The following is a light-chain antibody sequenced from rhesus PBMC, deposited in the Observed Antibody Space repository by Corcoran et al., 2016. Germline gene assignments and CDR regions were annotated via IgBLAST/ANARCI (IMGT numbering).Light chain of an antibody. J-gene: IGKJ4*01. CDR3: QKYNDWPLT. Sequence: ETVMMQSPATLSLSPGERATLSCRASQSVGSTLAWYQQKPGQAPGLRIYSASSRATGIPDRFSGRGSGTEFALTIRGLEPEDVGVYYCQKYNDWPLTFGGGTKVEIK. V-gene: IGKV3-42*02. CDR2: SAS. CDR1: QSVGST.